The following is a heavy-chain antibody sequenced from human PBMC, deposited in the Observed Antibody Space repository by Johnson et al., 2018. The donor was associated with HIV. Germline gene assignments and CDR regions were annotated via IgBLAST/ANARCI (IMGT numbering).Heavy chain of an antibody. Sequence: QVQLVESGGGVVQPGRSLRLSCAASGFTFSSYGMHWVRQAPGKGLEWVAVISYDGSNKYYADSVKGRFTISRDNSKNTLYLQMNSLRAEDTAVYYCAKSGPSQMVVVVAATDAFDIWGQGTMVTVSS. V-gene: IGHV3-30*18. D-gene: IGHD2-15*01. CDR1: GFTFSSYG. J-gene: IGHJ3*02. CDR2: ISYDGSNK. CDR3: AKSGPSQMVVVVAATDAFDI.